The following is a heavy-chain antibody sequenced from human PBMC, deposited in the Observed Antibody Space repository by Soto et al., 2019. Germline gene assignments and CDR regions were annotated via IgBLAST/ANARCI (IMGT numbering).Heavy chain of an antibody. D-gene: IGHD3-10*01. CDR2: ISGSGGST. CDR3: AKDYYGSGSYPTSPPFDY. CDR1: GFTFSSYA. Sequence: GGSLRLSCAASGFTFSSYAMSWVRQAPGKWLEWVSAISGSGGSTYYADSVKGRFTISRDNSKNTLYLQMNSLRAEDTAVYYCAKDYYGSGSYPTSPPFDYWGQGTLVTVSS. J-gene: IGHJ4*02. V-gene: IGHV3-23*01.